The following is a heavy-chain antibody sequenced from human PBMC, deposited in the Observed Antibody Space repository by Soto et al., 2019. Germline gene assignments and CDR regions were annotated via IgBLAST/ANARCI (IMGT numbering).Heavy chain of an antibody. CDR3: ARAFYDYGDYGYNWFDP. Sequence: QVQLVQSGAEVKNLGASAKVSSKASGYTFTSFVINWVRQAPGQGLEWMGWMNPTSGNTGYAQKFQGRVTMTRNTSISTAYMELSSLRSEDTAVYYCARAFYDYGDYGYNWFDPWCQGTLVTVSS. CDR1: GYTFTSFV. D-gene: IGHD4-17*01. J-gene: IGHJ5*02. V-gene: IGHV1-8*01. CDR2: MNPTSGNT.